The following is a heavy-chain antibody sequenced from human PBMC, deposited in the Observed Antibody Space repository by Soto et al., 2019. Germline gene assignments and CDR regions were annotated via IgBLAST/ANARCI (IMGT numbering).Heavy chain of an antibody. CDR2: ISAYNGNT. CDR1: GYTFTSYG. CDR3: ARVYYYCSGSYPDGFDP. Sequence: WASVKVSCKASGYTFTSYGISWVRQAPGQGLEWMGWISAYNGNTNYAQKLQGRVTMTTDTSTSTAYMELRSLRSDDTAVYYCARVYYYCSGSYPDGFDPWGQGTLVTVSS. D-gene: IGHD3-10*01. J-gene: IGHJ5*02. V-gene: IGHV1-18*01.